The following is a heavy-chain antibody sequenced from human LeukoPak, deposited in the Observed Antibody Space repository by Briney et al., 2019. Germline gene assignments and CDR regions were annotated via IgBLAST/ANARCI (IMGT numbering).Heavy chain of an antibody. J-gene: IGHJ3*02. CDR1: GGSISRGDNY. Sequence: SETLSLTCTVSGGSISRGDNYWSWIRQYLGKGLECIGYIYYSGRTYYNPSLKSRVTISIDTSRSQFSLRLSSVTAADTAVYYCARDRSGSSSLNAFDIWGQGTMVTVSS. D-gene: IGHD3-10*01. CDR3: ARDRSGSSSLNAFDI. V-gene: IGHV4-31*03. CDR2: IYYSGRT.